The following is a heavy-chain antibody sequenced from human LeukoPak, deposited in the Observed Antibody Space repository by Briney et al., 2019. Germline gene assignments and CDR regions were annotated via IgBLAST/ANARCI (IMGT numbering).Heavy chain of an antibody. Sequence: PSETLSLTCTVSGGSISSSSYYWGWIRQPPGKGLEWIGEIYHSGSTNYNPSLKSRVTISVDKSKNQFSLKLSSVTAADTAVYYCATRGYSYGYADYWGQGTLVTVSS. CDR3: ATRGYSYGYADY. J-gene: IGHJ4*02. CDR2: IYHSGST. V-gene: IGHV4-39*07. D-gene: IGHD5-18*01. CDR1: GGSISSSSYY.